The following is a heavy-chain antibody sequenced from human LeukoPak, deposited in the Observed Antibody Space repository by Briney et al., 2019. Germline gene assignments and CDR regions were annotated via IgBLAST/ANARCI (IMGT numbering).Heavy chain of an antibody. CDR3: ARVAHLDGGDY. D-gene: IGHD3-10*01. CDR2: INHSGST. Sequence: PSETLSLTCAVYGGSFSGYYWSWIRQPPGKGLEWIGEINHSGSTNYNPSLKSRVTISVDTPKNQFSLKLSSVTAADTAVYYCARVAHLDGGDYWGQGTLVTVSS. CDR1: GGSFSGYY. V-gene: IGHV4-34*01. J-gene: IGHJ4*02.